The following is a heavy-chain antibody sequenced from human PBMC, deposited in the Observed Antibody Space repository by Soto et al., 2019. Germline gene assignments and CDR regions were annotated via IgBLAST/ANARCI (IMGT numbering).Heavy chain of an antibody. V-gene: IGHV1-69*06. CDR2: IIPIFGTA. Sequence: QVQLVQSGAEVKKPGSSVKVSCKASGGTFSSYAISWVRQAPGQGLEWMGGIIPIFGTANYAQKFQGRVTITADKSTSTAYMELSSLRSEDTAVYYCARDSIAARSRSYYGMDVWGQGTTVTVSS. D-gene: IGHD6-6*01. CDR3: ARDSIAARSRSYYGMDV. J-gene: IGHJ6*02. CDR1: GGTFSSYA.